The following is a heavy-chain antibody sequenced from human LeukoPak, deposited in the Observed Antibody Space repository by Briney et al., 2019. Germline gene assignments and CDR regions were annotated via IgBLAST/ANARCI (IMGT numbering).Heavy chain of an antibody. Sequence: SQTLSLTCAVSGGSIRSAGYSWNWIRQPPGKGLEWIGYSYESGTTYYNPSLERRVSISVDRSKNQFSLRLTSVTAADTAVYFCVSQYCDGGNCYPYFDSWGQGTLVTVSS. CDR2: SYESGTT. J-gene: IGHJ4*02. CDR1: GGSIRSAGYS. CDR3: VSQYCDGGNCYPYFDS. V-gene: IGHV4-30-2*01. D-gene: IGHD2-15*01.